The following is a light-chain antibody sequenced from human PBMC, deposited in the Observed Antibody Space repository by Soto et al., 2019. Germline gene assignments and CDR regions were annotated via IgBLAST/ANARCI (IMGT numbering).Light chain of an antibody. CDR2: AAS. Sequence: DIQLTQSLSSVSASVGDRVTITCRASQGISIWLAWYQQKSGKAPKLLIYAASSLQSGVPSRFSGSGSGTDFTLTISSLQPEDFATYYCQQGSGFPRTFGQGTKVEIK. CDR1: QGISIW. CDR3: QQGSGFPRT. J-gene: IGKJ1*01. V-gene: IGKV1-12*01.